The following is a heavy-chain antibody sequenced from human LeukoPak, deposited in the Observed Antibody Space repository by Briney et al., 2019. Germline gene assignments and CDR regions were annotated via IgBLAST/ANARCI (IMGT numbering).Heavy chain of an antibody. D-gene: IGHD3-9*01. CDR2: IKKDGSEK. J-gene: IGHJ4*02. CDR3: ASQNDILTVPY. V-gene: IGHV3-7*01. Sequence: GGSLRLSCAASGFTFSNQWMSWARQPPGKGLEWVANIKKDGSEKYYVDSVKGRFTISRDNAKNSLYLQMNSLRAEDTAVYYCASQNDILTVPYWGQGTLVTVSS. CDR1: GFTFSNQW.